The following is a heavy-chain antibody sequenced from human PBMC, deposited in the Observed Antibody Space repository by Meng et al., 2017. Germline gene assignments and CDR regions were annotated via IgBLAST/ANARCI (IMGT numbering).Heavy chain of an antibody. Sequence: QMVGTCGGLVQPGGALVSSCEASGFTVSSNYRSWVRQAPGKGLEWVSVIYRGGSTYYADSVKGRFTISRDNSKNTLYLQMNSLRAEDTAVYYCARDYGDHLGFDYWGQGTLVTVSS. D-gene: IGHD4-17*01. J-gene: IGHJ4*02. V-gene: IGHV3-53*02. CDR1: GFTVSSNY. CDR3: ARDYGDHLGFDY. CDR2: IYRGGST.